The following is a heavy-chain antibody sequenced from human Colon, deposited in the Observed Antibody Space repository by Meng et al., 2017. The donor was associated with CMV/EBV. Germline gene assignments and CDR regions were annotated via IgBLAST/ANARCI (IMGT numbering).Heavy chain of an antibody. Sequence: KASGYTLSTYAMNWVRQAPGQGPEWMGWINTKSGDPTYAQAFIGRFVFSLDTSVSTAYLQISSLKAEDTAAYYCARGGYSIGWAYDYWGQGTLVTVSS. D-gene: IGHD5-18*01. V-gene: IGHV7-4-1*02. J-gene: IGHJ4*02. CDR2: INTKSGDP. CDR3: ARGGYSIGWAYDY. CDR1: GYTLSTYA.